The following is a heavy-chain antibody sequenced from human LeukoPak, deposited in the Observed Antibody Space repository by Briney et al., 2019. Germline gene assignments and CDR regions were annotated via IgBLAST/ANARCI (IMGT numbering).Heavy chain of an antibody. Sequence: PGGSLRLSCAASGFTFSSYGMHWVRQAPGKGLECVAFMRYDENNKYYADSVKGRFTISRDNSKNTLYLQMNSLRAEDTAVYYCAKDWRAYCGGDCYGAFDIWGQGTMVTVSS. CDR3: AKDWRAYCGGDCYGAFDI. CDR1: GFTFSSYG. D-gene: IGHD2-21*02. V-gene: IGHV3-30*02. J-gene: IGHJ3*02. CDR2: MRYDENNK.